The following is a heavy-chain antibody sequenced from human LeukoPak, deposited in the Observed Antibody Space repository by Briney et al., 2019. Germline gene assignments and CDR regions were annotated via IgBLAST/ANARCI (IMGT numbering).Heavy chain of an antibody. CDR1: GYTFTSYD. D-gene: IGHD1-26*01. CDR2: TNPNSGNT. V-gene: IGHV1-8*02. J-gene: IGHJ4*02. Sequence: WASVKVSCKASGYTFTSYDINWVRQATGQGLEWMGWTNPNSGNTGYAQKFQGRVTMTRNTSISTAYMELSSLRSEDTAVYYCARGGRVWYSGSYGEDYWGQGTLVTVSS. CDR3: ARGGRVWYSGSYGEDY.